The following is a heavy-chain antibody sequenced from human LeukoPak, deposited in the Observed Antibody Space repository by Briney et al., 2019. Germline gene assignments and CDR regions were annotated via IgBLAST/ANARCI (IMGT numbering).Heavy chain of an antibody. J-gene: IGHJ4*02. CDR2: IRSDGSNK. Sequence: PGGSLRLSCAASGFIFSNYAMYWVRRAPGKGLEWVAFIRSDGSNKYYADSVKGRFTISRDNSKNTLYLQMNSLRAEDTAVYYCAKDPGYSSGCIDYWGQGTLVTVSS. CDR1: GFIFSNYA. CDR3: AKDPGYSSGCIDY. V-gene: IGHV3-30*02. D-gene: IGHD6-19*01.